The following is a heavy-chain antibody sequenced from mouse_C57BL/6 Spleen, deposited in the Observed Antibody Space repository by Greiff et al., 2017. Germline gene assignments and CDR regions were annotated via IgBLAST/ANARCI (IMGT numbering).Heavy chain of an antibody. CDR1: GFNIKDYY. CDR2: IDPEDGET. D-gene: IGHD2-2*01. V-gene: IGHV14-2*01. Sequence: VQLQQSGAELVKPGASVKLSCTASGFNIKDYYMHWVKQRTEQGLEWIGRIDPEDGETKYAPNFQGKATITADTSSNTAYLQLSSLRTEDTAVNYCARGDGYDGGYAMDYWGQGTSVTVSS. CDR3: ARGDGYDGGYAMDY. J-gene: IGHJ4*01.